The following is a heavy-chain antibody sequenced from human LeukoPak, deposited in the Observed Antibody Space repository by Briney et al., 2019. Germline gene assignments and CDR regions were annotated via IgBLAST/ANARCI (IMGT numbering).Heavy chain of an antibody. CDR1: GFPFNAYW. D-gene: IGHD6-13*01. V-gene: IGHV3-7*03. Sequence: GGSLRLSCAASGFPFNAYWMTWVRQAPGKGLEWVANIRQDGDTKYYVDSVKGRFTISRDNAMNSLYLQMSSLRAEDTAIYYCARSLPYGTTWYGRSDFWGQGTLVTVSS. CDR2: IRQDGDTK. CDR3: ARSLPYGTTWYGRSDF. J-gene: IGHJ4*02.